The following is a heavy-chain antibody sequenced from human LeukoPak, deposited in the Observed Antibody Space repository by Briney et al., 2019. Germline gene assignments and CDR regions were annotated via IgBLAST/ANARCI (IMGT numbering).Heavy chain of an antibody. V-gene: IGHV3-23*01. CDR3: AKGARVRRYSSGWYRSIPFGY. D-gene: IGHD6-19*01. Sequence: GGSLRLSCTDPGFILNNFGLMGGRRAPGKGLEWVSAINDGGGTTYADFVKGRITISRDNSKNTLYLQMNSLRAEDTAVYYCAKGARVRRYSSGWYRSIPFGYWGQGTLVTVSS. CDR1: GFILNNFG. CDR2: INDGGGT. J-gene: IGHJ4*02.